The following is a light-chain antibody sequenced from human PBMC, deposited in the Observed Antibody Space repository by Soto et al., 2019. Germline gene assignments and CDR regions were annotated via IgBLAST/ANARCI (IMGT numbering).Light chain of an antibody. CDR3: QQSYTTPYT. CDR1: QSISSS. CDR2: AAS. V-gene: IGKV1-39*01. J-gene: IGKJ2*01. Sequence: DIQMTQSPSSLSASVGDRVTITCRASQSISSSLNWYQQRPGKAPNLLIYAASSLQSGVPSRFSGSGSGTDFTLTISSLQPEDFATYYCQQSYTTPYTFGQGTQLEIK.